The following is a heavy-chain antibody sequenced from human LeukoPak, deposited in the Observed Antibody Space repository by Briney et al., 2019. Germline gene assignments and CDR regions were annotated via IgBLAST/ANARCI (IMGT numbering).Heavy chain of an antibody. D-gene: IGHD6-13*01. J-gene: IGHJ4*02. CDR3: ARYWSSWSADY. CDR1: GFTFSSYS. Sequence: GGSLRLSCAASGFTFSSYSMNWVRQAPGKGLEWVSYINSRSSTIYYADSVKGRFTISRDNAKNSLYQQMNSLRADDSAVYYCARYWSSWSADYWGQGTLVTVSS. CDR2: INSRSSTI. V-gene: IGHV3-48*01.